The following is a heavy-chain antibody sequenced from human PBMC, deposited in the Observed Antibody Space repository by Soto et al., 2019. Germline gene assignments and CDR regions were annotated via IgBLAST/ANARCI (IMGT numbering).Heavy chain of an antibody. CDR3: AKDSKQLVRYYYYGMDV. J-gene: IGHJ6*02. V-gene: IGHV3-30*18. CDR1: GFTFSSYG. CDR2: ISYDGSNK. Sequence: QVQLVESGGGVVQPGRSLRLSCAASGFTFSSYGMHWVRQAPGKGLEWVAVISYDGSNKYYADSVKGRFTISRDNSKNTLYLQMTSLRAEDTAVYYCAKDSKQLVRYYYYGMDVWGQGTTVTVSS. D-gene: IGHD6-13*01.